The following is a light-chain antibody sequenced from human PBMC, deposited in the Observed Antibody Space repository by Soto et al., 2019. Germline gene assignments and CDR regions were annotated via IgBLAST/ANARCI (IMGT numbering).Light chain of an antibody. Sequence: DIQMTQFPSSLSASVGDRVNITCRASQGISTWLAWYQQKPERAPKSLIYAASRLQSGVPPRFSGSGSETDFTLTISSLQPEDFATYHCQQYNRYPRTFGQGTKVEI. CDR3: QQYNRYPRT. CDR1: QGISTW. V-gene: IGKV1D-16*01. J-gene: IGKJ1*01. CDR2: AAS.